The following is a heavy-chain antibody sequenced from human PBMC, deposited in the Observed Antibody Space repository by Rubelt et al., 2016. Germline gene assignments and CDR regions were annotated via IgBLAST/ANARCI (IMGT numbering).Heavy chain of an antibody. CDR3: AKAPYSSSWYYFAF. V-gene: IGHV3-23*01. J-gene: IGHJ4*02. CDR1: GFTFSSYA. CDR2: ISASGTSK. Sequence: EVQLLESGGGLVQPGGSLSLSCAASGFTFSSYAMSWVRQAPGKGLEWVSTISASGTSKYYADSVKGRFTNSRDNSKKTRILQMKSLRVEDTAVYYCAKAPYSSSWYYFAFWGQGTLVTISS. D-gene: IGHD6-13*01.